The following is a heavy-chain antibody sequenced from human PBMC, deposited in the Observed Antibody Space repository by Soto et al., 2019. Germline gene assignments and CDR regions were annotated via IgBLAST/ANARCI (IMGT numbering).Heavy chain of an antibody. J-gene: IGHJ4*02. CDR2: LYPGDSDT. CDR1: GYSFTSYW. V-gene: IGHV5-51*01. Sequence: GESLKISCKGSGYSFTSYWIGWVRQMPGKGLEWMGILYPGDSDTRYSPSFQGQVTISADKSISTAYLQWSSLKASDTAMYYCARPYYYDSSGNQPPDYWGQGTLVTVSS. CDR3: ARPYYYDSSGNQPPDY. D-gene: IGHD3-22*01.